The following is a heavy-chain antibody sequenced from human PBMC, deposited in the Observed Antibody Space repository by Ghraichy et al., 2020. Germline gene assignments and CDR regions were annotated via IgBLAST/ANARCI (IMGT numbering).Heavy chain of an antibody. J-gene: IGHJ3*02. D-gene: IGHD3-3*01. CDR1: GFTFSSYE. Sequence: GGSLRLSCAASGFTFSSYEMNWVRQAPGKGLEWVSYISSSGSTIYYADSVKGRFTISRDNAKNSLYLQMNSLRAEDTAVYYCARGSVNVDLGAFDIWGQGTMVTVSS. V-gene: IGHV3-48*03. CDR3: ARGSVNVDLGAFDI. CDR2: ISSSGSTI.